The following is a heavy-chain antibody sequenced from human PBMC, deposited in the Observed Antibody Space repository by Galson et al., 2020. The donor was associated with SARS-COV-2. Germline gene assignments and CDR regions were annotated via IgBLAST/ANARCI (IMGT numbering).Heavy chain of an antibody. V-gene: IGHV2-5*02. CDR3: SHRGHRGWYGYWFDP. D-gene: IGHD6-19*01. CDR2: IYWDDDK. CDR1: GFSLSTSGVG. J-gene: IGHJ5*02. Sequence: SGPTLVKPTQTLTLTCTFSGFSLSTSGVGVGWIRQPPGKALEWLALIYWDDDKRYSPSLKSRLTITKDTSKNQVVLTMTNMDPVDTATYYWSHRGHRGWYGYWFDPWGQGTLVTVSS.